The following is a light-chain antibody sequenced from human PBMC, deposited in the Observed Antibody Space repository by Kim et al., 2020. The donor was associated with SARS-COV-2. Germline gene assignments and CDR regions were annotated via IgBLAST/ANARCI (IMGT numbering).Light chain of an antibody. J-gene: IGLJ1*01. CDR3: SSYTSSSTLYV. Sequence: SITISCTGASSDVCGYNYVTWYQQHPGKAPKLMIYDVSNRPSGVSNRFSGSKSGNTASLTISGLQAEDEADYYCSSYTSSSTLYVFGTGTKVTVL. CDR2: DVS. V-gene: IGLV2-14*03. CDR1: SSDVCGYNY.